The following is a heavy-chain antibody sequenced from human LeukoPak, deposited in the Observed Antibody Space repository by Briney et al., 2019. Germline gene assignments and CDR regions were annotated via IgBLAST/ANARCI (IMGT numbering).Heavy chain of an antibody. CDR1: GFTFSSYS. Sequence: GGSLRLSCATPGFTFSSYSMTWVRQAPGEGLEWLSYISSSGSTIYYADSVKGRFTISRDNAKNSLYLQMNSLRAEDTAVYYCARDEYYDSSGYTSWGQGTLVTVSS. CDR3: ARDEYYDSSGYTS. V-gene: IGHV3-48*01. J-gene: IGHJ4*02. CDR2: ISSSGSTI. D-gene: IGHD3-22*01.